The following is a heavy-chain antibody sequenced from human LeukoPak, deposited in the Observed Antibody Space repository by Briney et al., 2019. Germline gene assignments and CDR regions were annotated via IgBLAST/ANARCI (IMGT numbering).Heavy chain of an antibody. D-gene: IGHD1-26*01. CDR3: VRGGSYRDEYYFEY. Sequence: SGTLSLTCAVSGASITSTNWWTWVRQPPGKGLEWIAGIYHSGITNYNPSLESRVTLSVDKSKNQFSLRLNSVTAADTAVYYCVRGGSYRDEYYFEYWGQGTLISVSS. CDR2: IYHSGIT. V-gene: IGHV4-4*02. J-gene: IGHJ4*02. CDR1: GASITSTNW.